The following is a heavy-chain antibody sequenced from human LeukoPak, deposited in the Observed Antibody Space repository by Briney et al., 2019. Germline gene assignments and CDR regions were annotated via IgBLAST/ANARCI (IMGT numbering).Heavy chain of an antibody. CDR1: GFTFSSYA. CDR2: IGGSGVDT. D-gene: IGHD3-22*01. V-gene: IGHV3-23*01. J-gene: IGHJ3*02. CDR3: AKETSYYYVSSGEGNAFDI. Sequence: PGGSLRLSCAVSGFTFSSYAMSWVRQSPGKGLEWVAGIGGSGVDTYHAGSVKGRFTISRDSSKNTLYLQMNSLRADDTARYYCAKETSYYYVSSGEGNAFDIWGQGTVVTVSS.